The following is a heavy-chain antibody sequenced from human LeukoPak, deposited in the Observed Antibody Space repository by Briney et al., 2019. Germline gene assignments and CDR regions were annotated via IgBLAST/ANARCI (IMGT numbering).Heavy chain of an antibody. CDR3: ARAEGRSGQGFEFDL. CDR2: IYYSGST. D-gene: IGHD6-19*01. V-gene: IGHV4-59*01. J-gene: IGHJ2*01. Sequence: SETLSLTCTVSGGSISSYYWSWIRQPPGKGLEWIGYIYYSGSTNYNPSLKSRVTISVDTSKNQFSLKLSSVTAADTAVYYYARAEGRSGQGFEFDLWGRGTLVAVSS. CDR1: GGSISSYY.